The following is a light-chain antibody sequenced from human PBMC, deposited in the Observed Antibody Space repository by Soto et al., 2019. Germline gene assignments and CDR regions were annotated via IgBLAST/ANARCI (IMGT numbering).Light chain of an antibody. CDR3: CSYAGNASYV. V-gene: IGLV2-14*01. Sequence: QSVLTQPASVSGSPGQSITISCTGTSSDVGGYNYVSWYQHHPGKAPKLIIFEVNTRPSGVSNRFSGSKSGDTASLTISWLQAEDEADYFCCSYAGNASYVFGTGTKVTVL. J-gene: IGLJ1*01. CDR2: EVN. CDR1: SSDVGGYNY.